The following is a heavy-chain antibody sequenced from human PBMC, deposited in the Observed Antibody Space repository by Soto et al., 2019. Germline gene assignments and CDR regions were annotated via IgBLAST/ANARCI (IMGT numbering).Heavy chain of an antibody. D-gene: IGHD5-18*01. CDR1: GFTFNTYW. V-gene: IGHV3-7*03. Sequence: GSLRLSCAASGFTFNTYWMSWVRQAPGKGLEWVANIKQDGSERYYVDSVKGRFTISRDNTKNSLHLQMNSLRVEDTALYYCARHRLEVDTAFTHDYWGQGILVTVSS. CDR3: ARHRLEVDTAFTHDY. CDR2: IKQDGSER. J-gene: IGHJ4*02.